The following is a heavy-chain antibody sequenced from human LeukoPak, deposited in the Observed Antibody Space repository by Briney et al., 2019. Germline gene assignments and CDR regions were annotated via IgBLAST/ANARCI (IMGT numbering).Heavy chain of an antibody. D-gene: IGHD2-2*01. CDR1: GGSISSGSYY. CDR3: AREGGVVPAATYYYYMDV. CDR2: IYYSGST. J-gene: IGHJ6*03. V-gene: IGHV4-30-4*08. Sequence: SETLSLTCTVSGGSISSGSYYWSWIRQPPGKGLEWIGYIYYSGSTYYNPSLKSRVTISVDTSKNQFSLKLSSVTAADTAVYYCAREGGVVPAATYYYYMDVWGKGTTVTVSS.